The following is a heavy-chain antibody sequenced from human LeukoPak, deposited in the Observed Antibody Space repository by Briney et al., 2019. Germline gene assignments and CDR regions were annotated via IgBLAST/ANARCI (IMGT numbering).Heavy chain of an antibody. CDR1: GYSISSGYY. J-gene: IGHJ4*02. CDR2: IYHSGST. V-gene: IGHV4-38-2*01. CDR3: ARLQGYFDY. D-gene: IGHD4-11*01. Sequence: PSETLSPTCAVSGYSISSGYYWGWIRQPPGKGLEWIGSIYHSGSTYYNPSLKSRVTISVDTSKNQFSLKLSSVTAADTAVYYCARLQGYFDYWGQGTLVTVSS.